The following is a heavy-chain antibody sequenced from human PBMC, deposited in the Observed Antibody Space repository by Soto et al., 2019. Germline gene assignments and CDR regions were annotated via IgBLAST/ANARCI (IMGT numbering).Heavy chain of an antibody. Sequence: SETLSLTCAVYGGSFSGYYWSWIRQPPGKGLEWIGEINHSGSTNYNPSLKSRVTISVDTSKNQFSLKLSSVTAADTAVYYCARGGSMVRGVNYVPAPYYYYMDVWGKGTTVTVSS. CDR1: GGSFSGYY. D-gene: IGHD3-10*01. V-gene: IGHV4-34*01. CDR2: INHSGST. J-gene: IGHJ6*03. CDR3: ARGGSMVRGVNYVPAPYYYYMDV.